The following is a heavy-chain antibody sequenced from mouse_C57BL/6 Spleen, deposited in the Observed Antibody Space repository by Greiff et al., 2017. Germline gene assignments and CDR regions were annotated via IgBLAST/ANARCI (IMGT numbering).Heavy chain of an antibody. CDR1: GYTFTSYW. D-gene: IGHD1-1*01. J-gene: IGHJ1*03. Sequence: QVQLQQPGAELVRPGSSVKLSCKASGYTFTSYWMHWVKQRPIQGLEWIGKIDPSDSETHYNQKFKDKATLTVDKSSSTAYMQLSSLTSEDSAVYYCARDYGWYFDVWGTGTTVTVSS. CDR3: ARDYGWYFDV. V-gene: IGHV1-52*01. CDR2: IDPSDSET.